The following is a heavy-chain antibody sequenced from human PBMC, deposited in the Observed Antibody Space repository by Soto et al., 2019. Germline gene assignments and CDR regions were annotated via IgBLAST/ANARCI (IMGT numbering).Heavy chain of an antibody. CDR1: GGSMSSYY. CDR3: ARTAAKIPPAFDY. D-gene: IGHD6-25*01. V-gene: IGHV4-4*07. J-gene: IGHJ4*02. CDR2: IYFSGIT. Sequence: QVQLQESGPGLVKPSETLSLTCTVSGGSMSSYYWSYIRQPAGKGLEWIGRIYFSGITAYNPSLKSRVTMSVDTSKNQFSLKLSSVTAADTAMYFCARTAAKIPPAFDYWGQGTLVIVSS.